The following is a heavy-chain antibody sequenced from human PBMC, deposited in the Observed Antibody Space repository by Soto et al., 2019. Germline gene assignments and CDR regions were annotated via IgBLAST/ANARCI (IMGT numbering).Heavy chain of an antibody. CDR2: INHSGST. V-gene: IGHV4-34*01. J-gene: IGHJ4*02. D-gene: IGHD3-22*01. CDR3: ARVRYYYDSSGYYYVLHYFDY. CDR1: GGSFSGYY. Sequence: SETLSLTCAVYGGSFSGYYWSWIRQPPGKGLEWIGEINHSGSTNYNPSLKSRVTISVDTSKNQFSLKLSSVTAADTAVYYCARVRYYYDSSGYYYVLHYFDYWGQGTLVTAPQ.